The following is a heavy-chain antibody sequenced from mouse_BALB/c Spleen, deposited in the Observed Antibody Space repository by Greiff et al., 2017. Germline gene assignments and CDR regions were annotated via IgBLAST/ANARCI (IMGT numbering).Heavy chain of an antibody. CDR3: ARGAWFAY. CDR2: IYPGDGDT. V-gene: IGHV1-87*01. Sequence: QVQLHQSGAELARPGASVKLSCKASGYTFTSYWMQWVKQRPGQGLEWIGAIYPGDGDTRYTQKFKGKATLTADKSSSTAYMQLSSLASEDSAVYYCARGAWFAYWGQGTLVTVSA. J-gene: IGHJ3*01. CDR1: GYTFTSYW.